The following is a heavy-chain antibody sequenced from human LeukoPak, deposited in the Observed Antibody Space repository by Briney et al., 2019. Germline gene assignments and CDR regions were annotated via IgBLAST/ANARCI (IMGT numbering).Heavy chain of an antibody. CDR2: ISGSGDDT. CDR3: AKGDYYYDSSGYYLRGYFDY. J-gene: IGHJ4*02. V-gene: IGHV3-23*01. CDR1: GFTFSTNA. D-gene: IGHD3-22*01. Sequence: PGGSLRLSCAASGFTFSTNAMTWVRQAPGKGLEWVSVISGSGDDTDYADSVKGRFTISRDNSKNTLYLQMNSLRAEDTAVYYCAKGDYYYDSSGYYLRGYFDYWGQGTLVTVSS.